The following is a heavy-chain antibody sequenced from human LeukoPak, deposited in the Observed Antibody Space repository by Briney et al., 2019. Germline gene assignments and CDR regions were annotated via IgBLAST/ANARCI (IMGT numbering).Heavy chain of an antibody. J-gene: IGHJ5*02. V-gene: IGHV3-23*01. CDR2: ISGSGGST. CDR3: ATDTISSWSWGSGFDP. D-gene: IGHD6-13*01. Sequence: PGGSLRLSCAASGFTFSSYAMSWVRQAPGKGLEWVSAISGSGGSTYYADSVKGRFTISRDNSKNTLYLQMNSLRAEDTAVYYCATDTISSWSWGSGFDPWGQGTLVTVSS. CDR1: GFTFSSYA.